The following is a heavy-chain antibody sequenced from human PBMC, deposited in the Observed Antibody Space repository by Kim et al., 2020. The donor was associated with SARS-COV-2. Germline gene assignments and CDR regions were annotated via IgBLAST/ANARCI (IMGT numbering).Heavy chain of an antibody. CDR3: AKMVIMDGYNYFYYYAM. Sequence: GGSLRLSCVASGFTFDTYAMSWVRQAPGKGLEWVSVISGGAVNKFYADSVRGRFTISRDNSNNMLHLQMNSLSDEDTALYYCAKMVIMDGYNYFYYYAM. CDR2: ISGGAVNK. V-gene: IGHV3-23*01. CDR1: GFTFDTYA. J-gene: IGHJ6*01. D-gene: IGHD2-21*01.